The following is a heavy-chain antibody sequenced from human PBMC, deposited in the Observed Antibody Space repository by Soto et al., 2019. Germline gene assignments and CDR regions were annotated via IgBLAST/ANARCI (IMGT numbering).Heavy chain of an antibody. D-gene: IGHD6-13*01. CDR2: IYYSGST. J-gene: IGHJ4*02. Sequence: LSLTCTVSGGSISSYYWSWIRQPPGKGLEWIGYIYYSGSTNYNPSLKSRVTISVDTSKNQFSLKLSSVTAADTAVYYCARGRTYSSSWYDYWGQGTLVTVSS. V-gene: IGHV4-59*01. CDR3: ARGRTYSSSWYDY. CDR1: GGSISSYY.